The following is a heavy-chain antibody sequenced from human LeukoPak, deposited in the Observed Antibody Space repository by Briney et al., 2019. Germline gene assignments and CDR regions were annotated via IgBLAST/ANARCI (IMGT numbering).Heavy chain of an antibody. J-gene: IGHJ4*02. CDR2: IKGKTDGGTT. CDR3: ARDDSSGYYSAFDY. CDR1: GFTFSNAW. D-gene: IGHD3-22*01. V-gene: IGHV3-15*01. Sequence: GGSLRLSCAASGFTFSNAWMSWVRQAPGKGLEWVGRIKGKTDGGTTDYAAPVKGRFTISRDDSKNTLYLQMNSLKTEDTAVYYCARDDSSGYYSAFDYWGQGTLVTVSS.